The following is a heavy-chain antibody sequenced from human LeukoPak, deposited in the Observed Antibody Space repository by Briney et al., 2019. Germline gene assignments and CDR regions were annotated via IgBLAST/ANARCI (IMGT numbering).Heavy chain of an antibody. D-gene: IGHD3-22*01. CDR1: GYTFTSYD. CDR3: ARGRGWYYYDSSGYPPFDS. V-gene: IGHV1-69*13. CDR2: IIPIFDSS. Sequence: RASVKVSCKASGYTFTSYDINWVRQATGQGLEWMGGIIPIFDSSNYAQKFQGRVTITADESTSTAYMGLSSLRSEDTAVYYCARGRGWYYYDSSGYPPFDSWGQGTLVTVSS. J-gene: IGHJ4*02.